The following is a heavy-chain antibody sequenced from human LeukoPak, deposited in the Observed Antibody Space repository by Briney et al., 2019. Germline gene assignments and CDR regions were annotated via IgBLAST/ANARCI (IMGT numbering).Heavy chain of an antibody. CDR2: IDSDGSST. CDR1: GFTFSTYW. V-gene: IGHV3-74*01. Sequence: QPGGSLRLSCAASGFTFSTYWMHWVHQAPGKGLVSVSHIDSDGSSTSYADSVKGRFTISRDNAKNTLYLQMNSLRAEDTAVYYCARGHPDCSGGRCPQYDYYYYGLDVWGQGTTVTVSS. J-gene: IGHJ6*02. D-gene: IGHD2-15*01. CDR3: ARGHPDCSGGRCPQYDYYYYGLDV.